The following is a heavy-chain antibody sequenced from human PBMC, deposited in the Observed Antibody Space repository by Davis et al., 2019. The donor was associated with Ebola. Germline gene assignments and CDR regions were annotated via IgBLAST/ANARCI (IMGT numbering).Heavy chain of an antibody. D-gene: IGHD3-3*01. V-gene: IGHV3-21*01. J-gene: IGHJ5*02. Sequence: PGGSLRLSCAASGFTFSSSSMTWVRQAPGKGLEWVSTISSKSIFMYYADSVKGRFTISRDNSKNTLYLQMNSLRAEDTAVYYCARGDFWSSSPQAASWGQGTLVTVSS. CDR1: GFTFSSSS. CDR2: ISSKSIFM. CDR3: ARGDFWSSSPQAAS.